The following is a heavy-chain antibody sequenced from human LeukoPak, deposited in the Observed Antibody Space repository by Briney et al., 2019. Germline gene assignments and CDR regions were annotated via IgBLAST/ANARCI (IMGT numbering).Heavy chain of an antibody. J-gene: IGHJ5*02. CDR2: ISSSSSYI. Sequence: GGSLRLSCAASGFTFSSYSMNWVRQAPGKGLEWVSSISSSSSYIYYADSVKGRFTISRDNAKNSLYLQMNSLRAEDTPVYYCARDAGEYYDFWSGFGWFDPWGQGTLVTVSS. V-gene: IGHV3-21*01. D-gene: IGHD3-3*01. CDR3: ARDAGEYYDFWSGFGWFDP. CDR1: GFTFSSYS.